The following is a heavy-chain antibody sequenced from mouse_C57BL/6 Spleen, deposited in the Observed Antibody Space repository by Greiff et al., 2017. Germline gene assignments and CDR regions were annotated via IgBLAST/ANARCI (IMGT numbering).Heavy chain of an antibody. CDR1: GYAFSSYW. D-gene: IGHD1-1*01. V-gene: IGHV1-80*01. J-gene: IGHJ4*01. CDR3: ERRLRAAMDY. CDR2: IYPGDGDT. Sequence: QVQLQQSGAELVKPGASMKISCKASGYAFSSYWMNWVKQRPGKGLEWIGQIYPGDGDTNYNGQFKGKATLTEDKSSSTASLQLSSLTSEDAAVYVCERRLRAAMDYWGQGTSVTVSS.